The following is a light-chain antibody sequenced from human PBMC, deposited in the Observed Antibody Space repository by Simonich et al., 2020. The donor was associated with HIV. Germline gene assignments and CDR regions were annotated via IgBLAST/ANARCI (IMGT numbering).Light chain of an antibody. J-gene: IGKJ4*01. Sequence: DIVMTQSPDSLTVSLGERATINCKSSQSVLSSSNNKNYLTWYQQKPGQPPKLLIYWACTRESGVPDRFSGSGAGTDFTLTITSLQAEDVAVYYCQQYYSTPLTFGGGTKVEIK. CDR2: WAC. CDR1: QSVLSSSNNKNY. CDR3: QQYYSTPLT. V-gene: IGKV4-1*01.